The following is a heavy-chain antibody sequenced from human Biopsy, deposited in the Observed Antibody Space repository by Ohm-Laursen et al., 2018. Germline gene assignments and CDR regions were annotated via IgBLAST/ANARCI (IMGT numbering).Heavy chain of an antibody. CDR3: GTDPYLYDRHFNS. V-gene: IGHV3-21*01. Sequence: SLRLSCAASGFTFSNYNMNWVRQAPGRGLEWVSSITLSGSYVYYADSVKGRFTISRDNAKSTLYLQMNSLRAGDTAVYYWGTDPYLYDRHFNSRGQGTLVTVSS. D-gene: IGHD3-16*01. J-gene: IGHJ4*02. CDR2: ITLSGSYV. CDR1: GFTFSNYN.